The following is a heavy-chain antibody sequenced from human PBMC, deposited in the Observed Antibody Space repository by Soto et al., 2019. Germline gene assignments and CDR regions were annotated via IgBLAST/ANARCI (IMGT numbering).Heavy chain of an antibody. V-gene: IGHV4-59*08. D-gene: IGHD4-17*01. J-gene: IGHJ3*02. Sequence: PSETLSLTCTVSGVSISNYYWSWIRQPPGKGLEWIGYIYYSGSTNYNPSLKSRATISVDTSKNQFSLKLTSVTAADTAVYYCAGRITDYADYGTFDIWGQGTMVTVSS. CDR1: GVSISNYY. CDR2: IYYSGST. CDR3: AGRITDYADYGTFDI.